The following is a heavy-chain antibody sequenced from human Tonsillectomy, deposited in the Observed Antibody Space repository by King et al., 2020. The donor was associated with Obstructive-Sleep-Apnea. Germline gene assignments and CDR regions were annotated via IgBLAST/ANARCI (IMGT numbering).Heavy chain of an antibody. CDR1: GGSISTSSFY. CDR2: IYYSGKT. D-gene: IGHD1-1*01. CDR3: AREWATGANWFDP. V-gene: IGHV4-39*07. J-gene: IGHJ5*02. Sequence: LQLQESGPGLVKPSDTLSLTCAVSGGSISTSSFYWGWIRQPPGKGLEWIGNIYYSGKTYYNPSLESRVTISVDTSKNQFSLKLSSVTAADTAVYYCAREWATGANWFDPWGQGTLVTVSS.